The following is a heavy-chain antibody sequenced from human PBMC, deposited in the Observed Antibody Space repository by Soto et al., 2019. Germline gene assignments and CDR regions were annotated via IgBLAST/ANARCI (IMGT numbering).Heavy chain of an antibody. CDR3: ASDNEGEWLFPLDY. V-gene: IGHV1-18*01. CDR1: GYTFTSYG. D-gene: IGHD3-3*01. CDR2: ISAYNGNT. J-gene: IGHJ4*02. Sequence: GASVKVSCKASGYTFTSYGISWVRQAPGQGLEWMGWISAYNGNTNYAQKLQGRVTMTTDTSTSTAYMELRSLRSDDTAVYYCASDNEGEWLFPLDYWGQGTLVTVSS.